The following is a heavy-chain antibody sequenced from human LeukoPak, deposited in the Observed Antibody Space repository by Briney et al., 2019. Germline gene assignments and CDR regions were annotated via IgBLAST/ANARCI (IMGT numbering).Heavy chain of an antibody. Sequence: ASVKVSCKASGYTFTNYGINWVRQAPGQGLEWMGWISGYNGYTKYAQKLQGRVTMTTDTSTSTAYLEVGRLRSDDPAGYYRARDLMLRGVINRLFDYWGQGTLVTVSS. D-gene: IGHD3-10*01. CDR2: ISGYNGYT. J-gene: IGHJ4*02. CDR1: GYTFTNYG. CDR3: ARDLMLRGVINRLFDY. V-gene: IGHV1-18*01.